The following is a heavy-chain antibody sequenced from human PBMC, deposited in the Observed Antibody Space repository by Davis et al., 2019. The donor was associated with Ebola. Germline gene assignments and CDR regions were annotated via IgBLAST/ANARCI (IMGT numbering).Heavy chain of an antibody. D-gene: IGHD3-3*01. CDR1: GFTFSSYW. Sequence: GESLKISFAASGFTFSSYWMSWVRQAPGKGLEWVANIKQDGSEKYYVDSVKGRFTISRDNAKKSLYLQMNSLRAEDTAVYYCARDSHYYDFWSRAFDPWGQGTLVTVSS. CDR3: ARDSHYYDFWSRAFDP. CDR2: IKQDGSEK. V-gene: IGHV3-7*03. J-gene: IGHJ5*02.